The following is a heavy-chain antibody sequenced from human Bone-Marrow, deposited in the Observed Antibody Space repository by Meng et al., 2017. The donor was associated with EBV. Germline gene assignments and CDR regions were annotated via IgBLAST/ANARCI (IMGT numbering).Heavy chain of an antibody. CDR3: ARQSARQLVPYY. J-gene: IGHJ4*02. Sequence: HVQQQQRSACLCGPSDTSFLTAASSVGSCSGYCWRCIRRPPRKGLEWIGEIKHSGSTNYNPSPKSRVTISLDTSKNQFSLKLSSVPAADTAVYFCARQSARQLVPYYWGQGTLVTVSS. D-gene: IGHD6-6*01. CDR1: VGSCSGYC. CDR2: IKHSGST. V-gene: IGHV4-34*01.